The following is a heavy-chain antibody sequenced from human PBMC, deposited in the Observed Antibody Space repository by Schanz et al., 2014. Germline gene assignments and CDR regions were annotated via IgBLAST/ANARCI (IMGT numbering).Heavy chain of an antibody. CDR2: ISLDGSNQ. CDR3: ARAGLGADY. Sequence: QVHLVESGGGVVQPGRSLRLSCAASGFTFSSYGMHWVRQAPGKGLEWVAIISLDGSNQYYADSVKGRFTISRDNAKNSLYLQVNRLRAEDTAVYYCARAGLGADYWGQGTLVTVSS. CDR1: GFTFSSYG. D-gene: IGHD3-16*01. V-gene: IGHV3-30*03. J-gene: IGHJ4*02.